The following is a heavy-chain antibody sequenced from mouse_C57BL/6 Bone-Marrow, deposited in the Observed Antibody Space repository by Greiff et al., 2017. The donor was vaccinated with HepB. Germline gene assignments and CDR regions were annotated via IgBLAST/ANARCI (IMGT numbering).Heavy chain of an antibody. CDR1: GFTFSDYY. CDR2: INYDGSST. J-gene: IGHJ1*03. CDR3: ARAPGTYYSNYEEYFDV. D-gene: IGHD2-5*01. V-gene: IGHV5-16*01. Sequence: EVHLVESEGGLVQPGSSMKLSCTASGFTFSDYYMAWVRQVPEKGLEWVANINYDGSSTYYLDSLTSRFIISRDNAKNILYLQMSSLKSEDTATYYCARAPGTYYSNYEEYFDVWGTGTTVTVSS.